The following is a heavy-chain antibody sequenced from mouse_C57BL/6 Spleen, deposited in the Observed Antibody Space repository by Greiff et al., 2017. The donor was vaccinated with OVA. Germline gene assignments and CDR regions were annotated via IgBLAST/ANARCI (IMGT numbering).Heavy chain of an antibody. CDR1: GFTFSDYY. V-gene: IGHV5-16*01. Sequence: DVKLVESEGGLVQPGSSMKLSCTASGFTFSDYYMAWVRQVPEKGLEWVANINYDGSSTYYLDSLKSRFIISRDNAKNILYLQMSSLKSEDTATYYCARDGDYYGSSYGYFDVWGTGTTVTVSS. CDR2: INYDGSST. J-gene: IGHJ1*03. CDR3: ARDGDYYGSSYGYFDV. D-gene: IGHD1-1*01.